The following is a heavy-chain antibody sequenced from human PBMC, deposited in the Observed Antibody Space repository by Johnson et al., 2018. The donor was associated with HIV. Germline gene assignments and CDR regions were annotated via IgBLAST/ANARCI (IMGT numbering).Heavy chain of an antibody. CDR3: ARGDSSGEAFDI. D-gene: IGHD3-22*01. CDR2: INSDGSST. J-gene: IGHJ3*02. CDR1: GFTFSTNW. Sequence: VQLVESGGDLVQPGGSLRLSCVGSGFTFSTNWMHWVRQAPGKGPVWVSRINSDGSSTSYADSVKGRFTISRDNAKNTLYLQMDSLGAEDTAVYYCARGDSSGEAFDIWGQGTMVTVSS. V-gene: IGHV3-74*03.